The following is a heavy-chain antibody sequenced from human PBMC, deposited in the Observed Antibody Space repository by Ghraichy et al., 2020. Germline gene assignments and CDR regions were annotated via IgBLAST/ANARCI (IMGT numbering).Heavy chain of an antibody. CDR3: VKDLHITGGCRYYGMDV. V-gene: IGHV3-23*01. Sequence: GGSLRLSCAASGFIFSSHAMNWVRQAPGKGLEWVSAISGSGGSTFYADSVKGRFTISRDNSKNTLFLQMNSLRAEDTAVYYCVKDLHITGGCRYYGMDVRGQGTRVTFPS. CDR2: ISGSGGST. D-gene: IGHD7-27*01. J-gene: IGHJ6*02. CDR1: GFIFSSHA.